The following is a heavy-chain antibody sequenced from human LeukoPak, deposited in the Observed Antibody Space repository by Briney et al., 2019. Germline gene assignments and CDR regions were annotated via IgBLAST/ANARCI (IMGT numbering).Heavy chain of an antibody. V-gene: IGHV3-11*01. CDR3: ARNYDSSTHFDY. J-gene: IGHJ4*02. CDR2: ISSSGSTI. Sequence: NPGGSLRLSCAASGFTFSDYYMSWIRQAPGKGLEWVSYISSSGSTIYYADSVKGRFTISRDNAKNSLYLQMNSLRAEDTAVYYCARNYDSSTHFDYWGQGTLVTVSS. CDR1: GFTFSDYY. D-gene: IGHD3-22*01.